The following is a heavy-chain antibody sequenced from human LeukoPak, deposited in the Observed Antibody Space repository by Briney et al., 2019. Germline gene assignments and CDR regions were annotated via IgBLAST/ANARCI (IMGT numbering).Heavy chain of an antibody. CDR1: GFTFSSYA. D-gene: IGHD3-22*01. Sequence: QSGGSLRLSCTASGFTFSSYAMNWIRQAPGKGLEWVSSISGGGGSTAYYADSVKGRFTISRDNSKNTLYLQMNSLRAEDTAVYYCSKGGRWDYYDSSHRGQGTMVIVSS. CDR2: ISGGGGSTA. CDR3: SKGGRWDYYDSSH. J-gene: IGHJ3*01. V-gene: IGHV3-23*01.